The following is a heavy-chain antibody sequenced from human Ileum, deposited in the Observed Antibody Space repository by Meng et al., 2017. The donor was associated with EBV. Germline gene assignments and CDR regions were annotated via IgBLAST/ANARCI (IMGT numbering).Heavy chain of an antibody. J-gene: IGHJ4*02. V-gene: IGHV1-69*01. D-gene: IGHD3-16*01. Sequence: QGHAGQCGGEGKEPGASVRGSCKASGGTFKNYATSWVRQSPGQGLEWMGVIMPLSGTPRYAQKFQDRLTVSADESTGTAYMELGSLTSDDTAVYFCARGSFTFTSSWSGPYFFDYWGQGTLVTVSS. CDR3: ARGSFTFTSSWSGPYFFDY. CDR1: GGTFKNYA. CDR2: IMPLSGTP.